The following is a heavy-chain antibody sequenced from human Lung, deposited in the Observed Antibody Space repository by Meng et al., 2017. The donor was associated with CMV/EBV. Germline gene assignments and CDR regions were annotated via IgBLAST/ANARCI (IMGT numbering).Heavy chain of an antibody. D-gene: IGHD6-13*01. J-gene: IGHJ4*02. CDR2: IKQDGSEK. Sequence: SCAASGFTFSGYWMSWVRQAPGKGLEWVANIKQDGSEKYYVDSVKGRFTISRDNAKNSLYLQMNSLRAEDTAVYYCARERFSSSWYEGRDFDYWXQGTXVTVSS. CDR1: GFTFSGYW. V-gene: IGHV3-7*01. CDR3: ARERFSSSWYEGRDFDY.